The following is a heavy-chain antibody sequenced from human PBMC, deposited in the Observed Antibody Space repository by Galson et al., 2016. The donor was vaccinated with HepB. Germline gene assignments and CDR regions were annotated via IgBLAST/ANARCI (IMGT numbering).Heavy chain of an antibody. D-gene: IGHD6-13*01. J-gene: IGHJ5*02. Sequence: ETLSLTCTVSGGSISSSSYYWGWIRQPPGKGLEWIGSIYYSGSTYYNPSLKSRVTISVDTSKNQFSLKLGSVTAADTAVYYCARHRSIAAAGGFDPWGQGTLVTVSS. CDR1: GGSISSSSYY. CDR3: ARHRSIAAAGGFDP. CDR2: IYYSGST. V-gene: IGHV4-39*01.